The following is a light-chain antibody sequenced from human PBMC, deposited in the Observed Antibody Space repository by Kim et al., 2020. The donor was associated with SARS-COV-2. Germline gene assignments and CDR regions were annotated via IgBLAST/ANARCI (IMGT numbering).Light chain of an antibody. CDR1: QSVSTY. CDR2: DAS. J-gene: IGKJ4*01. V-gene: IGKV3-11*01. CDR3: QQRSNWPPALT. Sequence: PGERATLSCRASQSVSTYLAWYQQKPGQAPRLLIYDASNRATGIPDRLSGSGSGTDFTLTISSLESEDFAVYYCQQRSNWPPALTFGGGTKVDIK.